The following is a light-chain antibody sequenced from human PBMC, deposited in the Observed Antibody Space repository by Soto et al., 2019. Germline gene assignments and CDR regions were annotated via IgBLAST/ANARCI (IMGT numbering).Light chain of an antibody. Sequence: EIVLTQSPGTLSLSPGERATLSCRASQSVSSSYLAWYQQKPGQAPRLLSYGASDRATGIPERFSGSGAGKDFTLTISRLEPEDFAVYYCQQYGSSGTFGQGTKVDI. CDR1: QSVSSSY. V-gene: IGKV3-20*01. CDR2: GAS. J-gene: IGKJ1*01. CDR3: QQYGSSGT.